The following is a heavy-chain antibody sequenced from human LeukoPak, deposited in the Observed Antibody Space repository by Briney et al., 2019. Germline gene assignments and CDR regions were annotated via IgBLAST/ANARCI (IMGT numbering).Heavy chain of an antibody. Sequence: PGGSLRLSCAASGFTFDDYAMHWVRQAPGKGLEWVSGISWNSGSIGYADSVKGRFTIFRDNAKNSLYLQMNSLRAEDTALYYCAKDGPPFYYGSGSYYNWFDPWGQGTLVTVSS. CDR2: ISWNSGSI. V-gene: IGHV3-9*01. J-gene: IGHJ5*02. CDR1: GFTFDDYA. D-gene: IGHD3-10*01. CDR3: AKDGPPFYYGSGSYYNWFDP.